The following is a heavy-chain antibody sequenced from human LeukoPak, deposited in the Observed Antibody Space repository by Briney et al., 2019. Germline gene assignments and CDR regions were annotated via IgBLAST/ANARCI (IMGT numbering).Heavy chain of an antibody. V-gene: IGHV3-21*01. D-gene: IGHD1-1*01. CDR2: ISGSNSYI. CDR3: ARALTTLTYEGY. J-gene: IGHJ4*02. CDR1: GFIFSHYG. Sequence: PGGSLRLSCAASGFIFSHYGMHWVRQAPGKGLEWVSSISGSNSYIFYADSVKGRFTVSRDNAKDSLYLQMNSLRAEDTAVYYCARALTTLTYEGYWGQGTLVTVSS.